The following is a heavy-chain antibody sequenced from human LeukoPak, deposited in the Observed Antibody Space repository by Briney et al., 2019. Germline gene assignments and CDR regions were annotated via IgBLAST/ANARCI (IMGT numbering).Heavy chain of an antibody. CDR2: IYPTGSIT. D-gene: IGHD4-17*01. Sequence: GESLKISCKTSGYDFSSKWIGWVRQMPGKGLEWMGIIYPTGSITKYSPSFQGHVTMSVDTSVNTAYLQWTSLKASDTAIYYCARLAPDYADYWFDPWGQGTLVTVSS. CDR1: GYDFSSKW. V-gene: IGHV5-51*01. CDR3: ARLAPDYADYWFDP. J-gene: IGHJ5*02.